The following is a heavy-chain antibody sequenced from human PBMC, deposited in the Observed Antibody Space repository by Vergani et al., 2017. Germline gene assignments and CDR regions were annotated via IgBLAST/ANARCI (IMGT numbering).Heavy chain of an antibody. CDR3: ARDRSYDILTGYYPNWYFDL. D-gene: IGHD3-9*01. J-gene: IGHJ2*01. Sequence: EVQLVESGGGVVRPGGSLRLSCAASGFTFDDYGMSWVRQAPGKGLEWVSGINWNGCSTGYADSVKGRFTISRDNAKNSLYLQMNSLRAEDTALYYCARDRSYDILTGYYPNWYFDLWGRGTLVTVSS. CDR2: INWNGCST. V-gene: IGHV3-20*04. CDR1: GFTFDDYG.